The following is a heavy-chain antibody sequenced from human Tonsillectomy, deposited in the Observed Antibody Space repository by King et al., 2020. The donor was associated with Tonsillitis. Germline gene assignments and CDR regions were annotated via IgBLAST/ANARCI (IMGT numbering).Heavy chain of an antibody. CDR1: GFTFTTHA. CDR3: AIDRKTYYDTSGFSN. V-gene: IGHV3-23*04. J-gene: IGHJ4*02. D-gene: IGHD3-22*01. Sequence: VQLVESGGGLVQPGGSLRLSCAASGFTFTTHAMNWVRQAPGKGLEWVSVISGSGAITYYADSVKGRFTISRDNSKHTLYLQMNSLRAEDTAVYYCAIDRKTYYDTSGFSNWGQGTLVTVSS. CDR2: ISGSGAIT.